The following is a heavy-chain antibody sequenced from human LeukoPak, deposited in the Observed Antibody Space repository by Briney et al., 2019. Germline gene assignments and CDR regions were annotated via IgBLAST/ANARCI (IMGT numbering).Heavy chain of an antibody. J-gene: IGHJ4*02. CDR1: GFTFSKAW. CDR3: TTDDVMITFGGVIF. D-gene: IGHD3-16*02. Sequence: GGSLRLSCAASGFTFSKAWMTWVRQAPGKGLEWVGRIKSKTDGGTTDYAAPVKGRFTISRDDSKNTLYLQMNSLKTEDTAVYYCTTDDVMITFGGVIFWGQGTLVTVSS. V-gene: IGHV3-15*01. CDR2: IKSKTDGGTT.